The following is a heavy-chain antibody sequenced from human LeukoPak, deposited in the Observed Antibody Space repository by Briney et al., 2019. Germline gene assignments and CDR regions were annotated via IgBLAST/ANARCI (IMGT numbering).Heavy chain of an antibody. V-gene: IGHV3-9*01. CDR2: ISWNSGSI. Sequence: PGGSLRLSCAASGFTFDDYAMHWVRQAPGKGLEWVSGISWNSGSIGYADSVKGRFTISRDNAKNSLYLQMNSLRPEDTALYYCAKDKRSSSWSYFDYWGQGTLVTVS. CDR1: GFTFDDYA. D-gene: IGHD6-13*01. CDR3: AKDKRSSSWSYFDY. J-gene: IGHJ4*02.